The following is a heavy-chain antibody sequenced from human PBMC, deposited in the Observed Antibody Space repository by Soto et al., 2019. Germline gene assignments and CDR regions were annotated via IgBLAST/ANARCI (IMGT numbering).Heavy chain of an antibody. V-gene: IGHV3-43D*04. J-gene: IGHJ4*02. CDR3: AKDVCSGSTTSCCTRLDY. CDR2: IRWDGGRT. Sequence: GGSLRLSCAASGFTSSSYSMSWVRQAPGKGLEWVCLIRWDGGRTYYADSVRGRFIVSRDRSKNSLYCQMSSLRVEDTALYYCAKDVCSGSTTSCCTRLDYWGQGALVTVSS. D-gene: IGHD2-2*02. CDR1: GFTSSSYS.